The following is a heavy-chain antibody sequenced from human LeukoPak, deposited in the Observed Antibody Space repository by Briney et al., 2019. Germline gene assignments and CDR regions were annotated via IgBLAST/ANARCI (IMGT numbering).Heavy chain of an antibody. CDR3: ARQRDSGFDFDS. Sequence: GGSLKISCMGSGYSFTNYWIGWVRQVPGGGLEWMGVIYPSDSDTRYSPSFQGQVTISADKSIDTAYLQWSSLKASDTAMYYCARQRDSGFDFDSWGQGTLVTVSS. V-gene: IGHV5-51*01. CDR2: IYPSDSDT. J-gene: IGHJ4*02. CDR1: GYSFTNYW. D-gene: IGHD5-12*01.